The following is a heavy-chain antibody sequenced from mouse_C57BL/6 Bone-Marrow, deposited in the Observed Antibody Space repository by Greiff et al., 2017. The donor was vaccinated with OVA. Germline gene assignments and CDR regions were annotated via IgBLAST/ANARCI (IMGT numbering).Heavy chain of an antibody. D-gene: IGHD4-1*01. Sequence: EVKLVESGGGLVQPGGSLKLSCAASGFTFSDYYMYWVRQTPEKRLEWVAYISNGGGSTYYPDTVKGRFTISRDNAKNTLYLQMSRLKSEDTAMYYCARTPLTGPYAMDYWGQGTSVTVSS. CDR2: ISNGGGST. J-gene: IGHJ4*01. CDR3: ARTPLTGPYAMDY. CDR1: GFTFSDYY. V-gene: IGHV5-12*01.